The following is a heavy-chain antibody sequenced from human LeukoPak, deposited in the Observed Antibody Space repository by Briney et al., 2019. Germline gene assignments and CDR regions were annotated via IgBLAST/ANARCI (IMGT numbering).Heavy chain of an antibody. Sequence: ASVKVSRQGSGYTFTRYGISGVRQAPGQEREWMGWISAYNGNTNYAQKLQGRVTMTTDTSTSTAYMELRSLRSDDTAVYYCARDREMATSYWGQGTLVTVSS. CDR1: GYTFTRYG. CDR3: ARDREMATSY. V-gene: IGHV1-18*01. D-gene: IGHD5-24*01. CDR2: ISAYNGNT. J-gene: IGHJ4*02.